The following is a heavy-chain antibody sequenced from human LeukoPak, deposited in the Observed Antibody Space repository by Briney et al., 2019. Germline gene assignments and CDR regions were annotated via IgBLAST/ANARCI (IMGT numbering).Heavy chain of an antibody. J-gene: IGHJ1*01. Sequence: ASVKVSCKASGYTFTSYYMHWVRQAPGQGLEWMGIINPSGGSTSYAQKFQGRVTMTRDTSTSTVYMELSSLRSEDTAVYYCARELNTYYYDSSGYSPEYFQHWGQGTLVTVPS. CDR2: INPSGGST. V-gene: IGHV1-46*01. CDR1: GYTFTSYY. CDR3: ARELNTYYYDSSGYSPEYFQH. D-gene: IGHD3-22*01.